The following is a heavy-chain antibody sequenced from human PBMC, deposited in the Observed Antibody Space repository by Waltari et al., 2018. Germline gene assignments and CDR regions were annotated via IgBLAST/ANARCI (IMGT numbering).Heavy chain of an antibody. CDR3: ARTGVLRFSVYYYYGMDV. Sequence: QVQLQQWGAGLLKPSETLSLTCAVYGGSFSGYYWSWIRQPPGKGLEWIGEINHIGSTTYTPSLESRVTISVDTSKTQFSRKLSSATAADTAVYYCARTGVLRFSVYYYYGMDVWGQGTTVTVSS. J-gene: IGHJ6*02. CDR2: INHIGST. D-gene: IGHD3-3*01. V-gene: IGHV4-34*01. CDR1: GGSFSGYY.